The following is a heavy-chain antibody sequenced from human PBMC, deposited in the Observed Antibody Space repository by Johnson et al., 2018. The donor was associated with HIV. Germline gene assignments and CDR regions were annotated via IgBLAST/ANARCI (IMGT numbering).Heavy chain of an antibody. J-gene: IGHJ3*02. CDR1: GFTVSSNY. CDR3: ARTAMTPVTSSPDAFDI. V-gene: IGHV3-66*02. CDR2: IYSGGST. Sequence: VQLVESGGGVVQPGGSLRLSCAASGFTVSSNYMSWVRQAPGKGLEWVSVIYSGGSTYYADSVKGRFTISRDNSKNTLYLQINSLRVEDTAVYYCARTAMTPVTSSPDAFDIWGQGTMVTVSS. D-gene: IGHD4-17*01.